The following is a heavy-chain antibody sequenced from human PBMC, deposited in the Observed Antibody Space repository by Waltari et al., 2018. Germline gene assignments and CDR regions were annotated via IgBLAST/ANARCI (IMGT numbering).Heavy chain of an antibody. D-gene: IGHD6-6*01. CDR1: GGSISSHY. Sequence: QVQLQESGPGLVKPSETLSLTCTVPGGSISSHYWSWIRQPPGKGLEWIGYIYDSGSTNYNPSLKSRVTISVDTSKNQFSLKLSSVTAADTAVYYCARRLEYSSSSVVDYWGQGTLVTVSS. V-gene: IGHV4-59*11. CDR2: IYDSGST. J-gene: IGHJ4*02. CDR3: ARRLEYSSSSVVDY.